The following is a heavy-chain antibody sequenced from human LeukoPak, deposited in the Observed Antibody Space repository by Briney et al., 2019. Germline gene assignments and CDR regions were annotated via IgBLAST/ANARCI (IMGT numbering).Heavy chain of an antibody. D-gene: IGHD5-18*01. Sequence: GGSLRLSCAASGLIVSNNYMNWVRQAPGKGLEWVSALYIGGNTYYADSVRGLFTISRDNSKNTLYLQMNSLRAEDTAIYYCTTTAGYNYGQYWGQRTLVTVSS. CDR3: TTTAGYNYGQY. CDR1: GLIVSNNY. V-gene: IGHV3-53*01. CDR2: LYIGGNT. J-gene: IGHJ4*02.